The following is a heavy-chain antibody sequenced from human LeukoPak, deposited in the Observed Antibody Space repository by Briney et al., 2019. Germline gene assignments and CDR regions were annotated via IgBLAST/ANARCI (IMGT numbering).Heavy chain of an antibody. D-gene: IGHD3-22*01. CDR1: GGSISSSSYY. Sequence: SETLSLTCTVSGGSISSSSYYWGWIRQPPGKGLEWIGSIYYSGSTYYNPSLKSRVTISVDTSKNQFSLKLSSVTAADTAVYYCARSTWLLDKWGQGILVTVSS. CDR3: ARSTWLLDK. CDR2: IYYSGST. V-gene: IGHV4-39*07. J-gene: IGHJ4*02.